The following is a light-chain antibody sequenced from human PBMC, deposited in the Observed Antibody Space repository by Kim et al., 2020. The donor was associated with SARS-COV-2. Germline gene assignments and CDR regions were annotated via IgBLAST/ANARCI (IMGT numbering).Light chain of an antibody. CDR1: QSVSSNF. Sequence: EIVLTQSPGTLSLSPGERATLSCRASQSVSSNFIAWYQQKPGQAPRLLIHDASSRATGIPDRFSGRGSGTDFTLTISRLEPEDFAVYYCQLYIGLPPTYTFGQGTKVDIK. V-gene: IGKV3-20*01. J-gene: IGKJ1*01. CDR3: QLYIGLPPTYT. CDR2: DAS.